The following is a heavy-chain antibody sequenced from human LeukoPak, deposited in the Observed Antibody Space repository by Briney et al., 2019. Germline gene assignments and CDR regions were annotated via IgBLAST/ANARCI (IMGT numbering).Heavy chain of an antibody. Sequence: GASVKVSCKASGYIFTDLFLHWVRQAPGQGLEWMGLVNPNSGGTNYAQKFQGRVTMTRDTSISTAYMELSRLRSDDTAVYYCARDFCSGGSCYSFDYWGQGTLVTVSS. V-gene: IGHV1-2*02. J-gene: IGHJ4*02. CDR2: VNPNSGGT. D-gene: IGHD2-15*01. CDR1: GYIFTDLF. CDR3: ARDFCSGGSCYSFDY.